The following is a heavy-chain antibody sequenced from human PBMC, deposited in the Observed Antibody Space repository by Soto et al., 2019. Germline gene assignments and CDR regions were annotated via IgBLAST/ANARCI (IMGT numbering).Heavy chain of an antibody. J-gene: IGHJ4*02. Sequence: GGSLRLSYAVSGVTLRTYSMTWVRQAPGKGLEWVSYIRSSSGTTYYADSVKGRFTISRDNAENSLYLQMNSLRQEDTAVYYCARDGDSSSWSDFDYWGQGALVTVSS. V-gene: IGHV3-48*02. CDR2: IRSSSGTT. CDR1: GVTLRTYS. D-gene: IGHD6-13*01. CDR3: ARDGDSSSWSDFDY.